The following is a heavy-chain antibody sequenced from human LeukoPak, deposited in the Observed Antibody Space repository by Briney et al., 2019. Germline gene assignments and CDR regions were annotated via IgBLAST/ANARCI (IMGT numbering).Heavy chain of an antibody. V-gene: IGHV4-39*07. Sequence: SETLSLTCTVSGGSISSSSYYWGWIRQPPGKGLEWIGSIYYSGSTYYNPSLKSRVTISVDTSKNQFSLKLSSVTAADTAVYYCAREVRYFDWLSKYYFDYWGQGTLVTVSS. CDR1: GGSISSSSYY. CDR2: IYYSGST. J-gene: IGHJ4*02. D-gene: IGHD3-9*01. CDR3: AREVRYFDWLSKYYFDY.